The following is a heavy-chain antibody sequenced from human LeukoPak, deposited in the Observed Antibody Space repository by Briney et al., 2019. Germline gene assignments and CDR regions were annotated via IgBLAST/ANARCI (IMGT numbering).Heavy chain of an antibody. CDR3: ARQGFGSGWIFDY. D-gene: IGHD6-19*01. V-gene: IGHV4-59*08. CDR2: IYYSGST. Sequence: SETLSLTCTVSGGXISSYYWSWIRQPPGKGLKWIGYIYYSGSTNYNPSLKSRVTISVDTSKNQFSLKLSSVTAADTAVYYCARQGFGSGWIFDYWGQGTLVTVSS. J-gene: IGHJ4*02. CDR1: GGXISSYY.